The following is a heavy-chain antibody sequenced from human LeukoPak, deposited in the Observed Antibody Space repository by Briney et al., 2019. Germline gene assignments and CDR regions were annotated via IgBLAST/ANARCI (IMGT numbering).Heavy chain of an antibody. Sequence: SVKVSCKASGYTFTGYYMHWVRQAPGQGLEWMGWINPNSGGTNYAQKFQGRVTMTRDTSISTAYMELSRLRSDDTAVYYCARGYDILTGRTFDYWGQGTLVTVSS. CDR1: GYTFTGYY. D-gene: IGHD3-9*01. V-gene: IGHV1-2*02. CDR2: INPNSGGT. J-gene: IGHJ4*02. CDR3: ARGYDILTGRTFDY.